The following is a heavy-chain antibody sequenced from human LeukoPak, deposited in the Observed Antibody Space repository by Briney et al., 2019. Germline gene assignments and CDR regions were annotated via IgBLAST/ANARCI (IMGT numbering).Heavy chain of an antibody. D-gene: IGHD6-13*01. J-gene: IGHJ1*01. CDR1: GFTCSSYW. Sequence: GGSLRLSCAASGFTCSSYWMSWVRQAPGKGLEWVANIKQDGSEKYYVDSVKGRFTISRDNAKNSLYLQMNSLRAEDTAVYYCARAHVLRSSSRSFQHWGQGTLVSVAS. CDR3: ARAHVLRSSSRSFQH. CDR2: IKQDGSEK. V-gene: IGHV3-7*05.